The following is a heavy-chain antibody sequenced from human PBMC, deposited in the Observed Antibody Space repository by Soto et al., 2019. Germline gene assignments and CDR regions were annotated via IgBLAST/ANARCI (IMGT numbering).Heavy chain of an antibody. V-gene: IGHV3-30*18. J-gene: IGHJ4*02. D-gene: IGHD3-10*01. Sequence: GGSLRLSCAASGFTFSSYGMHWVRQAPGKGLEWVAVISYDGSNKYYADSVKGRFTISRDNSKNTLYLQMNSLRAEDTAVYYCAKGPLPGSYYNPEYFDYWGQGTLVTVSS. CDR3: AKGPLPGSYYNPEYFDY. CDR1: GFTFSSYG. CDR2: ISYDGSNK.